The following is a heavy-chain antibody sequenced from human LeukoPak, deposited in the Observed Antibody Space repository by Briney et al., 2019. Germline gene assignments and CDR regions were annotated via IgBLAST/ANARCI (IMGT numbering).Heavy chain of an antibody. V-gene: IGHV4-30-4*08. Sequence: SQTLSLTCTVSGGSVSSGDYYRSWIRQPPGKGLEWIGYIDYSGITYYNPSLKSRVDISVDTSKNLLSLKVGSVTAADTAVYYCARAYDFRSGYYTFDYWGQGTLVTVSS. D-gene: IGHD3-3*01. CDR3: ARAYDFRSGYYTFDY. J-gene: IGHJ4*02. CDR2: IDYSGIT. CDR1: GGSVSSGDYY.